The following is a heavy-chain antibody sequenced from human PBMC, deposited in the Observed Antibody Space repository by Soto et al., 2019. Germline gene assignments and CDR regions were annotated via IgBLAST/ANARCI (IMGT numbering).Heavy chain of an antibody. CDR2: ISTYNGNT. CDR1: GYTFTSYG. Sequence: ASVKVSCKASGYTFTSYGISWVRQAPGQGLEWMGWISTYNGNTKYAQNLQGRVTMTTDTSTSTAYMELRSLRSDDTAVYYCARTRASIVGATPFDYWGQGTLVTVSS. CDR3: ARTRASIVGATPFDY. D-gene: IGHD1-26*01. J-gene: IGHJ4*02. V-gene: IGHV1-18*01.